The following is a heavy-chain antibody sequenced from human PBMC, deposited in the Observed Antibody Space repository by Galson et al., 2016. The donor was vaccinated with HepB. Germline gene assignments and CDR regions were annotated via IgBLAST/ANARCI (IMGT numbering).Heavy chain of an antibody. CDR1: GYTFTSYG. D-gene: IGHD3-10*01. J-gene: IGHJ6*02. CDR2: ISPFNDNT. CDR3: ARDGGIVRIPGVIPYYYYAVDV. V-gene: IGHV1-18*01. Sequence: SVKVSCKASGYTFTSYGISWVRQAPGHGLEWMGWISPFNDNTKFAQNMEGRVTLTSDTSTSTVYMELRSLRFDDAAVYFCARDGGIVRIPGVIPYYYYAVDVGGQGAPVAVSS.